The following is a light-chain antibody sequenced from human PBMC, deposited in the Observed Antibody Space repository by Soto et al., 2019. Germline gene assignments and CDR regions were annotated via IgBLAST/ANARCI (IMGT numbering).Light chain of an antibody. CDR2: EAS. Sequence: DIRMTQSPSSLSASVGDRVTITCRSSQSIDTHLNLYQQHAWKATTALVSEASNLQSGVPSRFSGSGSGTDFTLTISGLQADDSATYYCHLTYSPPDTFCQRTKVDIK. CDR1: QSIDTH. J-gene: IGKJ1*01. CDR3: HLTYSPPDT. V-gene: IGKV1-39*01.